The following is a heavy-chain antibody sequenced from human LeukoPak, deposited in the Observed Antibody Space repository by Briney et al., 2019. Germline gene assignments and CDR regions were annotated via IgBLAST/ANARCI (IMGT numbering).Heavy chain of an antibody. CDR3: AVTIRLGYSSSWYAFDY. J-gene: IGHJ4*02. V-gene: IGHV5-51*01. D-gene: IGHD6-13*01. CDR1: GYSFTSYW. Sequence: GEALKISCKGSGYSFTSYWIGWVRPMPGKGLEWMGIIYPGDSDTRYSPSFQGQVTISVDKSISTAYLQWSSLKASDTAMYYCAVTIRLGYSSSWYAFDYWGQGTLVTVSS. CDR2: IYPGDSDT.